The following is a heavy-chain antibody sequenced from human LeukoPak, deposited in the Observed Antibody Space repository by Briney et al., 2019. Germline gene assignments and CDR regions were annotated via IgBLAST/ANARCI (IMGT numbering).Heavy chain of an antibody. Sequence: GGSLRLSCAASGFTFSSYWMSWVRQAPGKGLEWVANIKQDGSEKYYVDSVKGRFTISRDNAKNSLHLQMNSLRAEDTAVYYCARGGPCSGYDPSPRGARHYYYMDVWGKGTTVTVSS. CDR3: ARGGPCSGYDPSPRGARHYYYMDV. CDR1: GFTFSSYW. V-gene: IGHV3-7*01. D-gene: IGHD5-12*01. CDR2: IKQDGSEK. J-gene: IGHJ6*03.